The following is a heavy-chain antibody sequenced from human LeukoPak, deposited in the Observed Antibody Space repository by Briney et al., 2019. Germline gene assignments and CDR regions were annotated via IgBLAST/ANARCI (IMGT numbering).Heavy chain of an antibody. CDR1: GFTFTSYA. D-gene: IGHD3-9*01. Sequence: GGSLRLSCAASGFTFTSYAMSWVRQAPGKGLEWVSAMSRSGGSTYYADSVKGRFTISRDNSKNTLYLQMNSLRAEYTAVYYCAKEKSDWPHDAFDIWGQGTMVTVSS. V-gene: IGHV3-23*01. CDR3: AKEKSDWPHDAFDI. J-gene: IGHJ3*02. CDR2: MSRSGGST.